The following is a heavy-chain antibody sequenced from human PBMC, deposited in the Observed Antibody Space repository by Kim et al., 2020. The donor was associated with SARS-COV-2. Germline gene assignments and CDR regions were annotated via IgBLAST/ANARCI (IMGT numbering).Heavy chain of an antibody. J-gene: IGHJ4*02. Sequence: GGSLRLSCAASGFTFSSYGMHWVRQAPGKGLEWVAVIWYDGSNKYYADSVKGRFTISRDNSKNTLYLQMNSLRAEDTAVYYCARDLQMANGPWDYWGQGTLVTVSS. CDR2: IWYDGSNK. CDR3: ARDLQMANGPWDY. V-gene: IGHV3-33*01. CDR1: GFTFSSYG. D-gene: IGHD5-12*01.